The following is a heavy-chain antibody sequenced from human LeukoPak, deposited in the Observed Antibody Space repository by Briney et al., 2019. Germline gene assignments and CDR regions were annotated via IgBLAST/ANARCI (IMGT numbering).Heavy chain of an antibody. D-gene: IGHD3-16*01. Sequence: PGGSLRLSCAASGFTFSSYEMNWVRQAPGKGLEWVSYISSSGSTIYHADSVKGRFTISRDNAKNSLYLQMNSLRLDDTAVYYCARIRSPRDAFDVWGQGTMVTVSS. CDR3: ARIRSPRDAFDV. CDR1: GFTFSSYE. CDR2: ISSSGSTI. J-gene: IGHJ3*01. V-gene: IGHV3-48*03.